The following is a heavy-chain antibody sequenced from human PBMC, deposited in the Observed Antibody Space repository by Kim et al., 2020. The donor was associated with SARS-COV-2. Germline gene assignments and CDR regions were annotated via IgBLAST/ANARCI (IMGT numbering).Heavy chain of an antibody. D-gene: IGHD1-7*01. V-gene: IGHV1-2*06. CDR2: INPNSGGT. J-gene: IGHJ4*02. CDR1: GYPFTGYY. Sequence: ASVKVSCKASGYPFTGYYMHWVRQAPGQGLEWMGRINPNSGGTNYAQKFQGRVSMTRDTSISTAYMELSRLRFDDTAVYYCASRGARNYFLDYWGQGSLVTVSS. CDR3: ASRGARNYFLDY.